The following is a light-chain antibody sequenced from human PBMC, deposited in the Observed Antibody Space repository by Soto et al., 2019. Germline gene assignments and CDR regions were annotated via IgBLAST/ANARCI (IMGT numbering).Light chain of an antibody. CDR2: GAS. Sequence: EIVLTQSPATLSLSAGERATLSCRASQSVSSYLSCYQQKPGQAPRLLIYGASSRATGMPDRFSGSGSGTDFTLTISRLEPEDFAVYYCQQYGSSPRLTFGGGTKVDIK. J-gene: IGKJ4*01. CDR3: QQYGSSPRLT. V-gene: IGKV3-20*01. CDR1: QSVSSY.